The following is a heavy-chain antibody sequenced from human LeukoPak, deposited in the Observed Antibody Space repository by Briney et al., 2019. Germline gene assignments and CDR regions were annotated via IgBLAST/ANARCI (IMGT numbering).Heavy chain of an antibody. CDR3: AKVRTYYSNLDY. CDR1: GFTFSSYA. Sequence: GRSLRLSCAASGFTFSSYAMHWVRQAPGKGLEWVSAISGSGGSTYYADSVKGRFTISRDNSKNTLYLQMSSLRAEDTAVYYCAKVRTYYSNLDYWGQGTLVTVSS. J-gene: IGHJ4*02. CDR2: ISGSGGST. D-gene: IGHD4-11*01. V-gene: IGHV3-23*01.